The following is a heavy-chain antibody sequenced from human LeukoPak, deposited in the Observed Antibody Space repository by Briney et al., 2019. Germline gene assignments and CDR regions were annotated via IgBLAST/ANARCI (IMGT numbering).Heavy chain of an antibody. CDR1: GESFSGYY. CDR3: ARTPPPGATAYGVVDS. Sequence: SETLSLTCAVYGESFSGYYWIWIRQPPGKGLEWIGEINHSGGTNYNPSLKSRVTISVDTSKNQFSLKLSSVTAADTAVYYCARTPPPGATAYGVVDSWGQGTLVTVSS. CDR2: INHSGGT. V-gene: IGHV4-34*01. D-gene: IGHD3-10*01. J-gene: IGHJ5*01.